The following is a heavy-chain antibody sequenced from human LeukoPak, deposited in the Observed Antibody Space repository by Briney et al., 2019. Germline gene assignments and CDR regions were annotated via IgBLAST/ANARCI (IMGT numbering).Heavy chain of an antibody. Sequence: GGSLRLSCAASGFTFSSYSMNWVRQAPGKGLEWLSSISGSSSYIYCADSVKGRFTISRDNARISLYLQMKSLRAEDTAVYYCARTPSIVGYTSRELGHWYFDLWGRGTPVTVSS. CDR3: ARTPSIVGYTSRELGHWYFDL. CDR2: ISGSSSYI. V-gene: IGHV3-21*01. D-gene: IGHD6-13*01. J-gene: IGHJ2*01. CDR1: GFTFSSYS.